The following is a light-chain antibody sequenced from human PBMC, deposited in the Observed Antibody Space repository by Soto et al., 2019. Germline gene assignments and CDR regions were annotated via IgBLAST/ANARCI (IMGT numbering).Light chain of an antibody. CDR1: SSDVGGYNY. CDR2: DVS. V-gene: IGLV2-14*01. Sequence: QSALTQPASVSGSPGQSITISCTGTSSDVGGYNYVSWYQQHPGKAPKLMIYDVSNRPSGVSNRFSGSKSGNTASLTISGLQAEDEAHYYCSSYTSSSSLWVFGTGTKVTVL. CDR3: SSYTSSSSLWV. J-gene: IGLJ1*01.